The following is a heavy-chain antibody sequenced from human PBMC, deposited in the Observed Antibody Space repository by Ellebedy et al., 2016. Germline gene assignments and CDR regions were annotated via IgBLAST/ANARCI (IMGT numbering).Heavy chain of an antibody. V-gene: IGHV3-23*01. D-gene: IGHD6-19*01. CDR2: ISGSGGST. Sequence: GGSLRLSXAASGFTFSSYAMSWVRQAPGKGLEWVSAISGSGGSTYYADSVKGRFTISRDNSKNTLYLQMNSLRAEDTAVYYCAKGRGSGWGYYFDYWGQGTLVTVSS. CDR3: AKGRGSGWGYYFDY. J-gene: IGHJ4*02. CDR1: GFTFSSYA.